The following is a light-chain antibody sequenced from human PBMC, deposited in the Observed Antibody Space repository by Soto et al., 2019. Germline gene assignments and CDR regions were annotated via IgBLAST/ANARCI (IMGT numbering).Light chain of an antibody. V-gene: IGLV2-11*01. J-gene: IGLJ3*02. CDR2: DVT. Sequence: QSVLTQPRSVSGSPGQSVAISCTGTSSDVGAYNYVSWYQQHPGKAPKFLIYDVTKRPSGVPDRFSGSKSGNTASLTISGLQAEDEADYYCCSYAGRDIYVLFDGGTKLTVL. CDR1: SSDVGAYNY. CDR3: CSYAGRDIYVL.